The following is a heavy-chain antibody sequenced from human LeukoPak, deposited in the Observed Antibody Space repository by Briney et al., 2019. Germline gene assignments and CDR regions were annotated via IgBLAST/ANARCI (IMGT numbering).Heavy chain of an antibody. CDR3: ARGGYYYNGGGPYSGWFDP. CDR1: GGSISSSSYY. J-gene: IGHJ5*02. Sequence: RPSETLSLTCTVSGGSISSSSYYWGWIRQPPGKGLEWIGSIYYSGSTYYNPSLKSRVTISVDTSKNQFSLKLSSVTAADTAVYYCARGGYYYNGGGPYSGWFDPWGQGALVTVSS. V-gene: IGHV4-39*07. D-gene: IGHD2/OR15-2a*01. CDR2: IYYSGST.